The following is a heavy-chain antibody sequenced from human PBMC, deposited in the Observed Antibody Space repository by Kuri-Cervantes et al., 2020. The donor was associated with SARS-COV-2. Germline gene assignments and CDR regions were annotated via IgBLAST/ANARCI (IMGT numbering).Heavy chain of an antibody. Sequence: SETLSLTCTVAGGSISSQYWSWIRQPPGKGLEWIGYIYYSGSTNYNPSLKSRVTISVDTSKNQFSLKLNSVTAADTAVYYCARVGYYYGSGSYGPYYYYYYMDVWGKGTTVTVSS. CDR1: GGSISSQY. V-gene: IGHV4-59*11. CDR2: IYYSGST. CDR3: ARVGYYYGSGSYGPYYYYYYMDV. D-gene: IGHD3-10*01. J-gene: IGHJ6*03.